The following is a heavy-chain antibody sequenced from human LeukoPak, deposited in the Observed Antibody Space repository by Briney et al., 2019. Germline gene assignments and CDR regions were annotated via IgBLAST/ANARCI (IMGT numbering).Heavy chain of an antibody. Sequence: PSETLSLTRTVSGGSISSSNYYWTWIRRPAGEGLEWIGRIYTTGSPSYSPSLKSRVTISVDTSTNQFSLKLTSVSAADTAVYYCARDRGITTARGVPSWFDPWGQGTLVTVSS. CDR1: GGSISSSNYY. CDR2: IYTTGSP. D-gene: IGHD3-10*01. J-gene: IGHJ5*02. CDR3: ARDRGITTARGVPSWFDP. V-gene: IGHV4-61*02.